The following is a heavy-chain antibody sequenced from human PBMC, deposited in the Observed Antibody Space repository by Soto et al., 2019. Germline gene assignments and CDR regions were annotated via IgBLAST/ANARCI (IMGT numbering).Heavy chain of an antibody. D-gene: IGHD3-10*01. Sequence: QVQLQESGPGLVKPSETLSLTCTVSGGSITNYYCSWFRQPPGKGLEWIGYINYDGYSAYNLSLTMRVTMSMDAYKTQLSLSLESVTATDTAVYYCARHGFGPLHGLVDVWGPGTTVIVSS. V-gene: IGHV4-59*08. CDR1: GGSITNYY. CDR3: ARHGFGPLHGLVDV. J-gene: IGHJ6*02. CDR2: INYDGYS.